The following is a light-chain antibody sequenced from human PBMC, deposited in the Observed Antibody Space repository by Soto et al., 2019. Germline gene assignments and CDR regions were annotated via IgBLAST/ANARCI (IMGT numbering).Light chain of an antibody. J-gene: IGLJ3*02. V-gene: IGLV2-14*03. CDR2: EVS. CDR1: TSDIGVYRF. CDR3: SSFSSSTTVLV. Sequence: QSARTQPASVSGSPGQSLTISCTGTTSDIGVYRFVSWYQQHPGRAPRVILYEVSNRPSGVSSRFSGARSGNTASLTISGLQAEDEAVYHCSSFSSSTTVLVFGAGTQLTVL.